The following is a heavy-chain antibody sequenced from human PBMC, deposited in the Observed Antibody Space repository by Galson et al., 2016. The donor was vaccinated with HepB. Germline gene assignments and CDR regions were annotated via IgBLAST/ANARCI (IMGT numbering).Heavy chain of an antibody. CDR2: IHPDSGDT. Sequence: SVKVSCKGSGYTFTGYYMHWVRQAPGQGLEWMGWIHPDSGDTNYAPNFQARVTMTRDTSISTAYMELSRLRSDDTAVYYCARWGSPGFDYWGRGILVTVSS. V-gene: IGHV1-2*02. J-gene: IGHJ4*02. CDR1: GYTFTGYY. D-gene: IGHD3-16*01. CDR3: ARWGSPGFDY.